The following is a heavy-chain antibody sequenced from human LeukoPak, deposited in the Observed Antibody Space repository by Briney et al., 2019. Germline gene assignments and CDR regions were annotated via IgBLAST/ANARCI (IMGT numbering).Heavy chain of an antibody. D-gene: IGHD6-19*01. CDR1: GYTFRNYG. J-gene: IGHJ5*02. V-gene: IGHV1-18*01. CDR3: TRGGSSGPEGWFDP. Sequence: ASVKASCKASGYTFRNYGITWVRQAPGQGLEWMGWISPYNSNTRYAQKVQGRVTMTTDTSTSTAYMELRSLRSDDTAVYYCTRGGSSGPEGWFDPWAQGTLVTVSS. CDR2: ISPYNSNT.